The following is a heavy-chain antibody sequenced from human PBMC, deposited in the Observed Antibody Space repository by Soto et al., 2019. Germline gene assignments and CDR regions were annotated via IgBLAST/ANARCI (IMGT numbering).Heavy chain of an antibody. V-gene: IGHV4-31*01. J-gene: IGHJ4*02. CDR1: GGSISSGGYY. Sequence: QVQLQESGPGLVKPSQTLSLTCTVSGGSISSGGYYWSWIRQHPGKGREWIGYIYYSGSTYYNPSLKSKVTRAVESSKNKVSVTLSSVAAADTAVYYCARGYSYGSGSEYDFWGQGTLVTVSS. D-gene: IGHD3-10*01. CDR2: IYYSGST. CDR3: ARGYSYGSGSEYDF.